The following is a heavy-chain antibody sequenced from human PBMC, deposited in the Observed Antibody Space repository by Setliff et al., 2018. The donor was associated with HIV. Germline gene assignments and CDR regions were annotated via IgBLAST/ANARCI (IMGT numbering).Heavy chain of an antibody. V-gene: IGHV1-69*13. CDR2: IIPIFGTG. CDR3: ATGRHYYDSSDYPANPFDV. D-gene: IGHD3-22*01. J-gene: IGHJ3*01. Sequence: SVKVSCKASGGTFINSAFNWVRQAPGQGLEWMGSIIPIFGTGNYAQNFQGRVTITADGSASTACMELTSLRSEDTAVYYCATGRHYYDSSDYPANPFDVWGQGTLVTVSS. CDR1: GGTFINSA.